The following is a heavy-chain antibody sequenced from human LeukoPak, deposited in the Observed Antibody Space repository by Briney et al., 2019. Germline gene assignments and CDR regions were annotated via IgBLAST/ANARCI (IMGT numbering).Heavy chain of an antibody. J-gene: IGHJ4*02. D-gene: IGHD6-13*01. V-gene: IGHV3-11*01. Sequence: GGSLRLSCAASGFIFSDYYMSWIRQGPGKGLEWVSYISSGGSTISYADSVKGRFTISRDNAKNSLYLHMNNLRVEDTAVYYCARGHYGTSFYRYWGQGTLVAVSS. CDR2: ISSGGSTI. CDR1: GFIFSDYY. CDR3: ARGHYGTSFYRY.